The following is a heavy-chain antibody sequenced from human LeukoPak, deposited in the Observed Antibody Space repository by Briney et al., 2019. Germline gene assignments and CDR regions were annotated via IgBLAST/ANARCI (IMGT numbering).Heavy chain of an antibody. Sequence: AASVKVSCKASGGTFSSYAISWVRQAPGQGLEWMGGIIPIFGTANYAQKFQGRVTITTDESTSTAHMELSSLRSEDTAVYYCARVGSDTAMGYFDYWGQGTLVTVSS. J-gene: IGHJ4*02. D-gene: IGHD3-10*01. CDR1: GGTFSSYA. CDR3: ARVGSDTAMGYFDY. CDR2: IIPIFGTA. V-gene: IGHV1-69*05.